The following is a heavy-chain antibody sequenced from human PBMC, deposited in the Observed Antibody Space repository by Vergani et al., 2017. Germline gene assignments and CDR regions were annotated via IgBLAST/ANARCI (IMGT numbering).Heavy chain of an antibody. CDR3: ARDYLSDPDWLFDY. Sequence: QVHLEQSGTEVKKPGSSVKVSCKVSGDIFNNYTVTWVRQAPGQGLEWMGRIIPIIRLATSAQKFQDRVKITGDTSTNTVYMEMNNLRSEDTAVYYCARDYLSDPDWLFDYWGQGTLVTVSS. J-gene: IGHJ4*02. D-gene: IGHD3-9*01. CDR1: GDIFNNYT. CDR2: IIPIIRLA. V-gene: IGHV1-69*08.